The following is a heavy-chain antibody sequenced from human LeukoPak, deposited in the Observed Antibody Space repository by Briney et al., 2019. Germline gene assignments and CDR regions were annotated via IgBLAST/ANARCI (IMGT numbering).Heavy chain of an antibody. Sequence: PGGSLRLSCAASGFTFSSYGMHWVRQAPGKGLEWVAVIWYDGSNKYYADSVKGRFTISRDNSKNTLYLQMNSLRAEDTAVYYCARVLVVVVSGIGYYYYYGMDVWAQGTTVTVSS. D-gene: IGHD2-2*01. CDR2: IWYDGSNK. CDR3: ARVLVVVVSGIGYYYYYGMDV. J-gene: IGHJ6*01. V-gene: IGHV3-33*01. CDR1: GFTFSSYG.